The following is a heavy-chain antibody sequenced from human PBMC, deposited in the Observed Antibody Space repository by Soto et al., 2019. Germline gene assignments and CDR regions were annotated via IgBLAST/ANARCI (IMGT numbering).Heavy chain of an antibody. D-gene: IGHD2-2*02. J-gene: IGHJ6*01. CDR1: GGTFSSYA. Sequence: GASVKVSCKASGGTFSSYAISWVRQAPGQGLEWMGGIIPIFGTANYAQKFQGRVTITADESTSTAYMKLSSLRSEDTAVYYCATKVVPAAILSYYYYGMDVWGQGTTVTVSS. V-gene: IGHV1-69*13. CDR3: ATKVVPAAILSYYYYGMDV. CDR2: IIPIFGTA.